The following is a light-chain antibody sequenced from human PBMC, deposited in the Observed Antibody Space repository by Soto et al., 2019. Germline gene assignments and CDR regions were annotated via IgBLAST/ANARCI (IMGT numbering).Light chain of an antibody. Sequence: QSVLTQPASVSGSPGQSITISCTGTSSDVGSYNLVSWYQQHPGKAPKLMIYEGSKRPSGVSNRFSGSKSGNTASLTISGPQAEDEADYYCCSYAGSSTFLVVFGGGTQLTVL. V-gene: IGLV2-23*03. J-gene: IGLJ2*01. CDR2: EGS. CDR3: CSYAGSSTFLVV. CDR1: SSDVGSYNL.